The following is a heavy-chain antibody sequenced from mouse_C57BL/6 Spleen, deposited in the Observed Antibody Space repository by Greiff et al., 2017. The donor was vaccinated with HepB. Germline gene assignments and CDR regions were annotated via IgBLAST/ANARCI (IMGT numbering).Heavy chain of an antibody. D-gene: IGHD1-1*01. CDR3: ERGAYGSSSHFDY. CDR2: ISYDGSN. V-gene: IGHV3-6*01. Sequence: EVQLVESGPGLVKPSQSLSLTCSVTGYSITSGYYWNWIRQFPGNKLEWMGYISYDGSNNYNPSLKNRIPITRDTSKKQFFLKLNSVTTEDTATNYCERGAYGSSSHFDYWGQGTTRTVSS. J-gene: IGHJ2*01. CDR1: GYSITSGYY.